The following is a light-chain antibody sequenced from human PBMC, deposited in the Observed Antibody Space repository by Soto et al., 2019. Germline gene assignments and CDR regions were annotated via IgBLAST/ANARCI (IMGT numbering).Light chain of an antibody. CDR3: QQYVTSPLT. CDR2: GAS. V-gene: IGKV3-20*01. Sequence: EIVLTHSPGTLSLSPGERATLSCRASQSVSGSYLAWYQQKPGQPPRLLIYGASSRATGIPDTFSGSGSGTDFTLTISKLEPEDFAVYYCQQYVTSPLTFGGGTKVDIK. CDR1: QSVSGSY. J-gene: IGKJ4*01.